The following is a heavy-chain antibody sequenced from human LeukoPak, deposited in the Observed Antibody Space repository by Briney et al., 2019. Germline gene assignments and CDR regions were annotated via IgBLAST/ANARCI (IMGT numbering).Heavy chain of an antibody. CDR2: ISGSGGST. CDR1: GFTFSSYA. CDR3: AKDTTMIVVVILDY. J-gene: IGHJ4*02. V-gene: IGHV3-23*01. D-gene: IGHD3-22*01. Sequence: GGSLRLSCAASGFTFSSYAMSWVRQAPGKGLEWVSAISGSGGSTYYADSMKGRFTISRDNSKNTLYLQMNSLRAEDTAVYYCAKDTTMIVVVILDYWGQGTLVTVSS.